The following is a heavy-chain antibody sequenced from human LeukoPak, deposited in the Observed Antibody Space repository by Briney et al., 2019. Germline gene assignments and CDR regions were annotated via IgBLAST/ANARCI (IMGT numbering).Heavy chain of an antibody. J-gene: IGHJ4*02. Sequence: GGSLRLSCVASGFTFSKNGMHWVRQAPGKGLEWVAFIRFDGRNKFYAHSVRGRFAISRDDSRNTLYLQMDNLTTDDSALYYCARDFDDTSGHAYYLPDYWGQGILVTVSS. CDR3: ARDFDDTSGHAYYLPDY. CDR2: IRFDGRNK. D-gene: IGHD2/OR15-2a*01. CDR1: GFTFSKNG. V-gene: IGHV3-30*02.